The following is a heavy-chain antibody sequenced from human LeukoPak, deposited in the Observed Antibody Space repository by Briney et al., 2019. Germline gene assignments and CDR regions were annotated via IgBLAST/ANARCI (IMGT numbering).Heavy chain of an antibody. D-gene: IGHD3-16*01. V-gene: IGHV1-2*02. Sequence: ASVKVSCKASGYTFTGYYMHWVRQAPGQRLEWMGWINPNSGGTNYAQKFPGRVTMTRDTSISTAYMELSRLRSDDTAVYYCARFRGSGMSDYDYVWGSYPDYWGQGTLVTVSS. CDR2: INPNSGGT. CDR3: ARFRGSGMSDYDYVWGSYPDY. J-gene: IGHJ4*02. CDR1: GYTFTGYY.